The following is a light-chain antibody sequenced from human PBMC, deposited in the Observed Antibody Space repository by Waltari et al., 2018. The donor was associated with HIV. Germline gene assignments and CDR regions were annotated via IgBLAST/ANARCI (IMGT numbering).Light chain of an antibody. Sequence: EIVMTQSPATLSVSPGERATLSCRASQSVSSNLAWYQQKPGQAPRLLIYGAYTRATGIPARFSGSGSGKEFTLTISSLQSEDFAVYYCKQDNNWPPARTFGQGTKVEIK. V-gene: IGKV3-15*01. CDR2: GAY. CDR3: KQDNNWPPART. CDR1: QSVSSN. J-gene: IGKJ1*01.